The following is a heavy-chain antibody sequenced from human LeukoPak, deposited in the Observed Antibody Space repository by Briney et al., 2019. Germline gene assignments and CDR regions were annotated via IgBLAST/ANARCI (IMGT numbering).Heavy chain of an antibody. CDR3: AKGTIRYCSSTGCYIDY. D-gene: IGHD2-2*01. CDR2: IQYDGSNK. V-gene: IGHV3-30*02. Sequence: GGSLRLSCAASGFIFSSYGMHWVRQAPGKGLEWVALIQYDGSNKYYPDSVKGRFTISRDNSKNTLYLQMNSLRAEDTAVYYCAKGTIRYCSSTGCYIDYWGQGTLVTVSS. CDR1: GFIFSSYG. J-gene: IGHJ4*02.